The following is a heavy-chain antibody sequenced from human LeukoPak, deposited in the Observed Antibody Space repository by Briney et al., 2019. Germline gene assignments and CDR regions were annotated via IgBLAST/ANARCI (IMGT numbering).Heavy chain of an antibody. Sequence: ASVKVSCKASGGTFSSYAISWVRQAPGQGLEWMGGIIPIFGTANYAQKFQGRVTITADESTSTAYMELSSLRSEDTAVYYCARGGVGGAANDYWGQGTLVTVSS. CDR3: ARGGVGGAANDY. D-gene: IGHD3-10*01. CDR1: GGTFSSYA. V-gene: IGHV1-69*13. CDR2: IIPIFGTA. J-gene: IGHJ4*02.